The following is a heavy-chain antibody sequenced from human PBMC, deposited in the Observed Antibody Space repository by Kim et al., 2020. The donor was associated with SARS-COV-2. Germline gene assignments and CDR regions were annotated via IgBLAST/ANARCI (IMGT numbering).Heavy chain of an antibody. CDR3: ARDATFGGVIALQFDY. CDR1: GFTFSSYS. J-gene: IGHJ4*02. Sequence: GGSLRLSCAASGFTFSSYSMNWVRQAPGKWLEWVSSISSSSSYIYYADSVKGRFTISRDNAKNSLYLQMNSLRAEDTAVYYCARDATFGGVIALQFDYWGQGTLVTVSS. V-gene: IGHV3-21*01. D-gene: IGHD3-16*02. CDR2: ISSSSSYI.